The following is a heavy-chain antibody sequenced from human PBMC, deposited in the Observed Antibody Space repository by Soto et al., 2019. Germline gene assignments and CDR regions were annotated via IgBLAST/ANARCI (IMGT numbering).Heavy chain of an antibody. CDR3: AKAPASYNWNDIGRN. CDR1: GFTFSSYG. D-gene: IGHD1-20*01. V-gene: IGHV3-30*18. CDR2: ISYDGSNK. J-gene: IGHJ4*02. Sequence: GGSLRLSCAASGFTFSSYGMHWVRQAPGKGLEWVAVISYDGSNKYYADSVKGRFTISRDNSKNTLYLQMNSLRAEDTAVYYCAKAPASYNWNDIGRNWGQGTLVTVSS.